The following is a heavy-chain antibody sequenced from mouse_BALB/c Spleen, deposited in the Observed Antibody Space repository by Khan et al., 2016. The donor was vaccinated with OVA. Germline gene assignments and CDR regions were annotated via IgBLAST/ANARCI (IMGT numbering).Heavy chain of an antibody. V-gene: IGHV1S135*01. D-gene: IGHD2-12*01. J-gene: IGHJ3*01. CDR3: TRLENTTWFAY. Sequence: VQLKQSGPELVKPGTSVKISCKASGYSFTNFYMHWVKQSHGKSLEWVGNIDPFNGGTNYNQNFKGTATLTVDKSSSTAYMHLNSLPSEDSAVXSCTRLENTTWFAYWGQGTLVTVAA. CDR1: GYSFTNFY. CDR2: IDPFNGGT.